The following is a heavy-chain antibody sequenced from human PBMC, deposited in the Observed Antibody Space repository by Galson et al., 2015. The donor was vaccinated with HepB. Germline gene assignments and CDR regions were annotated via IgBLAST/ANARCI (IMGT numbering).Heavy chain of an antibody. CDR2: IYTSGST. V-gene: IGHV4-61*02. CDR3: ARSISDSSGYYDEVYSGIGVDY. CDR1: GGSISSGSYY. D-gene: IGHD3-22*01. J-gene: IGHJ4*02. Sequence: TLSLTCTVSGGSISSGSYYWSWIRQPAGKGLEWIGRIYTSGSTNYNPSLKSRVTMSVDTSKNQFSLKLSSVTAADTGVYYCARSISDSSGYYDEVYSGIGVDYWGQGTLVTVSS.